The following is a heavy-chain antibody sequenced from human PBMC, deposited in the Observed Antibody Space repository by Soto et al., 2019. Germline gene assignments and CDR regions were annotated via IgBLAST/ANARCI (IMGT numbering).Heavy chain of an antibody. J-gene: IGHJ6*02. CDR1: GGSISSSSYY. V-gene: IGHV4-39*01. CDR2: IYYSGST. CDR3: ARVFGWLSSSWGDYYYYGMDV. D-gene: IGHD6-13*01. Sequence: SETLSLTCTVSGGSISSSSYYWGWIRQPPGKGLEWIGSIYYSGSTYYNPSLKSRVTISVDTSKNQFSLKLSSVTAADTAVYYCARVFGWLSSSWGDYYYYGMDVWGQGTTVTVSS.